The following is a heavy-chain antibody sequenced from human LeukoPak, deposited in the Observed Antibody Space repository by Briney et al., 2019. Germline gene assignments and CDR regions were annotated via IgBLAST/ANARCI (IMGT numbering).Heavy chain of an antibody. D-gene: IGHD2-15*01. V-gene: IGHV3-15*01. CDR1: GLTLSNAW. J-gene: IGHJ4*02. CDR3: TTDGPRSGCKD. Sequence: GGSLRLSCEASGLTLSNAWIHWVRQAPGKGLEWVGRIKSKTDGGTTDYAAPVKGRFTISRDDSKNTLYLQMNSLKTEDTAVYYCTTDGPRSGCKDWGQGTLVTVSS. CDR2: IKSKTDGGTT.